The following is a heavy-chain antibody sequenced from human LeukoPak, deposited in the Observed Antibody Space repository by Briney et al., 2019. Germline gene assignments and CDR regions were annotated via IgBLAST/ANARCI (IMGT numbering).Heavy chain of an antibody. V-gene: IGHV3-30*18. D-gene: IGHD2-2*01. CDR3: AKPGYCSSTSCYVAFDI. CDR1: GFTFSSYA. J-gene: IGHJ3*02. Sequence: PGGSLRLSCAASGFTFSSYAMHWVRQAPGKGLEWVAVISYDGSNKYYADSVKGRFTISRDNSKNTLYLQMNSLRAEDTAAYYCAKPGYCSSTSCYVAFDIWGQGTMVTVSS. CDR2: ISYDGSNK.